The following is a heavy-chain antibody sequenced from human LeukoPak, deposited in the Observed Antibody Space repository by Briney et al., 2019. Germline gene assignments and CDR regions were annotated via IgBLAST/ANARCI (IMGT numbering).Heavy chain of an antibody. CDR2: IIPIFGTA. Sequence: SVKVSCKASGYSFTTYGISWVRQAPGQGLEWMGGIIPIFGTANYAQKFQGRVTITADESTSTAYMELSSLRSEDTAVYYCASITEYSSSEGAFDYWGQGTLVTVSS. J-gene: IGHJ4*02. D-gene: IGHD6-6*01. CDR1: GYSFTTYG. V-gene: IGHV1-69*13. CDR3: ASITEYSSSEGAFDY.